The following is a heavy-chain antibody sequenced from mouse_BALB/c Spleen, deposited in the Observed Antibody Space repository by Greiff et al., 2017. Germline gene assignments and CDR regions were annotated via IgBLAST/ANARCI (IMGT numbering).Heavy chain of an antibody. CDR3: ARRTATAFDY. CDR1: GYSFTGYF. Sequence: QVQLQQSGPELVKPGASVKISCKASGYSFTGYFMNWVKQSHGKSLEWIGNFHPYNDDTKYNEKFKGKAKLTVEKSSSTVYLELSRLTSDDSAVYYCARRTATAFDYWGQGTTLTVSS. V-gene: IGHV1-47*01. J-gene: IGHJ2*01. CDR2: FHPYNDDT. D-gene: IGHD1-2*01.